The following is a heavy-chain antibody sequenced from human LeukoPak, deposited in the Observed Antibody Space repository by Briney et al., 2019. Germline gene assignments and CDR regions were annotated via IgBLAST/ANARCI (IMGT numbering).Heavy chain of an antibody. CDR1: GYTFTGYY. J-gene: IGHJ4*02. CDR2: INPNCGGT. V-gene: IGHV1-2*04. D-gene: IGHD3-10*01. CDR3: AREARAAAYYYGSGSYYNSFDY. Sequence: ASVKLSCKASGYTFTGYYMHWVRQAPGQGLEWVGWINPNCGGTNYAQKFQGWVTMTRDTSISTAYMELSRLRSDDTAVYYCAREARAAAYYYGSGSYYNSFDYWGQGTLVTVSS.